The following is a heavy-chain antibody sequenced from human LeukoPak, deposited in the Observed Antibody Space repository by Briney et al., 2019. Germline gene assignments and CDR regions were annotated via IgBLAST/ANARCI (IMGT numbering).Heavy chain of an antibody. CDR2: IYYSGST. D-gene: IGHD3-10*01. Sequence: SETLSLTCTVSGGSISSSSYYWGWIRQPPGKGLEWIVSIYYSGSTYYNPSLNSRVTISVDTSKNQFSLKLSSVTAADTAVYYCAMNSMVRGVIPYYYYMDVWGKGTTVTVSS. J-gene: IGHJ6*03. V-gene: IGHV4-39*07. CDR1: GGSISSSSYY. CDR3: AMNSMVRGVIPYYYYMDV.